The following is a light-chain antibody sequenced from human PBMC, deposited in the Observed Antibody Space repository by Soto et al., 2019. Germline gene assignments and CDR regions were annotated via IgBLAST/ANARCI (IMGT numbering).Light chain of an antibody. CDR1: QSISSY. J-gene: IGKJ4*01. Sequence: EIVLTQSPATLSLSPGERATLSCRASQSISSYLAWYQQKPGQPPRLLIYDASNRATGIPARFSGGGTGTDFTLTISSLEPEDFAVYYCQQRGNWPPTFGGGTKVEIK. CDR3: QQRGNWPPT. CDR2: DAS. V-gene: IGKV3-11*01.